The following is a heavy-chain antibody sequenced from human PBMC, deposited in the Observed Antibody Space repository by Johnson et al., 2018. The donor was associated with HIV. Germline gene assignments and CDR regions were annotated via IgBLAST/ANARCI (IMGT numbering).Heavy chain of an antibody. D-gene: IGHD6-19*01. Sequence: VQLVESGGGVVQPGRSLRLSCAASGFTFSSYGMHWVRQAPGKGLELVGRIKSKTDGGTTDYAAPVKGRFTISRDDSKNTLYLQMNSRKTEDTAVYYCTTAFPREGESSGWFQDAFDIWGQGTMVTVSS. V-gene: IGHV3-15*01. CDR3: TTAFPREGESSGWFQDAFDI. CDR1: GFTFSSYG. J-gene: IGHJ3*02. CDR2: IKSKTDGGTT.